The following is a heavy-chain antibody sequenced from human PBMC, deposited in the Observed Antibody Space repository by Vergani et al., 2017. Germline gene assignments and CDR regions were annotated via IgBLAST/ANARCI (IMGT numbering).Heavy chain of an antibody. CDR1: GFTFNHYG. D-gene: IGHD2/OR15-2a*01. CDR2: SWSDGNNK. J-gene: IGHJ5*02. CDR3: ARDGRVLYSRFGP. Sequence: QVQLVESGGGVVQPGRSLRLSCAASGFTFNHYGMHWVRQAPGKGLEWVAVSWSDGNNKPYADSVKGRFPISRDNSESTMYLQMNSRRDEETGVYYWARDGRVLYSRFGPWGHGTLGTV. V-gene: IGHV3-33*01.